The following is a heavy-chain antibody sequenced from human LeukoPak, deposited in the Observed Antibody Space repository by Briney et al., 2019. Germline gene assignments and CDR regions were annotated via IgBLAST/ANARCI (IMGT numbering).Heavy chain of an antibody. V-gene: IGHV4-59*10. D-gene: IGHD5-12*01. CDR1: GGSFSGYY. CDR2: IYTSGST. J-gene: IGHJ4*02. Sequence: PSETLSLTCAVYGGSFSGYYWSWIRQPAVKGLEWIGRIYTSGSTNYNPSLKSRVTISVDTSKNQFSLKLSSVTAADTAVYYCARSGSGVATIWVYWGQGTLVTVSS. CDR3: ARSGSGVATIWVY.